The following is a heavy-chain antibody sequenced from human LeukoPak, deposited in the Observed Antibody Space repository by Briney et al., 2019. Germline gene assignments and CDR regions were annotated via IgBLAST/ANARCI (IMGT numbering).Heavy chain of an antibody. Sequence: SGGSLRLSCAASEFTFSSYAMYRVRQAPGKGLEWVAVISYDGSNEDYADSVKGRFTISRDNSKNTLYLQMNSLRAEDTAVYYCATGSPAFDYWGQGILVTVSS. D-gene: IGHD1-26*01. CDR1: EFTFSSYA. CDR3: ATGSPAFDY. V-gene: IGHV3-30-3*01. CDR2: ISYDGSNE. J-gene: IGHJ4*02.